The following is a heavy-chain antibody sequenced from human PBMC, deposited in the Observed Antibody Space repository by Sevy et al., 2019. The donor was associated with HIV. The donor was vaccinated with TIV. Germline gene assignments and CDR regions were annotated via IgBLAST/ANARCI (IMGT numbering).Heavy chain of an antibody. CDR3: ARATYYYDSSGPYYFDS. Sequence: VGSLRLSCAASGFTFSNFEMNWVRQAPGKGLEWISYITSSGSTIYYADSVQGRFTISRDNAKNSLFLQMNSLRAEDTAVYYCARATYYYDSSGPYYFDSWGQGTLVTVSS. D-gene: IGHD3-22*01. J-gene: IGHJ4*02. CDR2: ITSSGSTI. CDR1: GFTFSNFE. V-gene: IGHV3-48*03.